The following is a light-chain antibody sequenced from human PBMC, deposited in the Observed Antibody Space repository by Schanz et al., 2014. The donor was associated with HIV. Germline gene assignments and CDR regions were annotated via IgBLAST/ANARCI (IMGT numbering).Light chain of an antibody. CDR2: DVS. Sequence: QSALTQPASVSGSPGQSITISCTGTSGDVGSYNYVSWYQQHPGKAPKLMIYDVSNRPSGVSSRFSGSKSGTSASLTISGLQSEDEADYYCAAWDVLLNGPVFGGGTQLTVL. CDR1: SGDVGSYNY. V-gene: IGLV2-14*03. CDR3: AAWDVLLNGPV. J-gene: IGLJ7*01.